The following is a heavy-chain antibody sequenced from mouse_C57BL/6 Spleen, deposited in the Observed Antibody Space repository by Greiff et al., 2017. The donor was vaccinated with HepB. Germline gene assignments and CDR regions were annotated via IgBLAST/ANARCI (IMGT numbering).Heavy chain of an antibody. CDR1: GYSITSGYY. Sequence: EVQLQQSGPGLVKPSQSLSLTCSVTGYSITSGYYWNWIRQFPGNKLEWMGYISYDGSNNYNPSLKNRISITRDTSKNQFFLKLNSVTTEDTATYYCARDGYDDGDYYAMDYWGQGTAVTVSS. CDR3: ARDGYDDGDYYAMDY. D-gene: IGHD2-2*01. V-gene: IGHV3-6*01. CDR2: ISYDGSN. J-gene: IGHJ4*01.